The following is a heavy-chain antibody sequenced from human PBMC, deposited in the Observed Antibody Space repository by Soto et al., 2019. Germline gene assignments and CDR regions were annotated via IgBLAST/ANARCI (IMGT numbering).Heavy chain of an antibody. CDR3: AIEVVYYGSGSYRPDYGMDV. V-gene: IGHV1-3*01. D-gene: IGHD3-10*01. CDR1: GYTFTSYA. J-gene: IGHJ6*02. Sequence: QVQLVQSGAEVKKPGASVKVSCKASGYTFTSYAIHWVRQAPGQRLESMGWINAGNGNTKSSQKFQGRVTITRDTSASTAYMELSSLRSEDTAVYYCAIEVVYYGSGSYRPDYGMDVWGQGTTVTVSS. CDR2: INAGNGNT.